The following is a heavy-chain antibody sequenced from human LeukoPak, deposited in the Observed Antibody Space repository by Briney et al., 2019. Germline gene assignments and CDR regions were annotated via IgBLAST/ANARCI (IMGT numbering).Heavy chain of an antibody. Sequence: GGSLRLSCAASGFTVTDYRIHWVRQAPGKGLEWVAIMSYDGTNKNYADSVKGRFTISRDNSRNTLYLQMDSLKTEDTALYYCARGRGGNNFDYWGQGTLVTVSS. D-gene: IGHD3-16*01. CDR1: GFTVTDYR. J-gene: IGHJ4*02. V-gene: IGHV3-30*03. CDR2: MSYDGTNK. CDR3: ARGRGGNNFDY.